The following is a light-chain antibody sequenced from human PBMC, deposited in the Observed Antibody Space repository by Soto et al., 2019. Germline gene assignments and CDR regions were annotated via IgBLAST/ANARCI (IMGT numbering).Light chain of an antibody. V-gene: IGLV2-14*01. CDR2: DVS. CDR1: SSDVGGYNY. CDR3: SSYTSSSTDV. Sequence: SAVTRPGSVSGSPGQSITISCTGTSSDVGGYNYVSWYQQHPGKAPKLMIYDVSNRPSGVSNRFSGSKSGNTASLTISGLQAEDEADYYCSSYTSSSTDVFGTGTKVTVL. J-gene: IGLJ1*01.